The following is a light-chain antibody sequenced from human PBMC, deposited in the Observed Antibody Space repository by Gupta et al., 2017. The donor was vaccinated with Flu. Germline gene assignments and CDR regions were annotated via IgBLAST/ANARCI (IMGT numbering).Light chain of an antibody. V-gene: IGKV2-28*01. J-gene: IGKJ2*01. Sequence: GVPDRFSGSGSDRDFTLKISRVEAEDVGVYYCMKGLQSLTHTFGQGTKLEIK. CDR3: MKGLQSLTHT.